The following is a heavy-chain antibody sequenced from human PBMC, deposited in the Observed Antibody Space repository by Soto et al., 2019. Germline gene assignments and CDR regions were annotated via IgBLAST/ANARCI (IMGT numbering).Heavy chain of an antibody. CDR3: AQLTTIVFTNTAYTDNCMLS. CDR2: ISGSGGST. J-gene: IGHJ6*02. V-gene: IGHV3-23*01. CDR1: GFTLSRYA. Sequence: LVGSLRLSWGASGFTLSRYAMSLVRQAPGKGLEWVSAISGSGGSTYYADSVKGRFTISRDNSKNTLYLQMNSLRAEDTAVYYCAQLTTIVFTNTAYTDNCMLSWGEGPTVT. D-gene: IGHD2-8*01.